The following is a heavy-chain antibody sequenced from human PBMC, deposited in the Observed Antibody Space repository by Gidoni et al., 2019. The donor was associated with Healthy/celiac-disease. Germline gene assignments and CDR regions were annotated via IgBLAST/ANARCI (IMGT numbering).Heavy chain of an antibody. CDR3: ARERRIRPRNWFDS. V-gene: IGHV4-30-4*01. J-gene: IGHJ5*01. CDR1: GGPISSGAYY. CDR2: LYYSGIT. Sequence: QLQLQESAPGLVKPPQTLPPTRLVPGGPISSGAYYWSWISQPPGKSREWSWYLYYSGITYYNPALESGVTISLDTSKNQFCMKLSYVTAADAAVYYRARERRIRPRNWFDSWGQGTLVTVSS.